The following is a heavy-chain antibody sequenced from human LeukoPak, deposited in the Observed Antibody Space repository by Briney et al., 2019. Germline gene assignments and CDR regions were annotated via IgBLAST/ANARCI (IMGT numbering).Heavy chain of an antibody. CDR2: IYYTGST. Sequence: SETLSLTCTLSGGSVSDYYWSWLRQSPGKGLEWIGYIYYTGSTTYNPSLKSRVTISADTSKNQFSLKLSSVTAADTAVYYCASRKLGNDYWGQGTLVTVSS. J-gene: IGHJ4*02. CDR1: GGSVSDYY. D-gene: IGHD7-27*01. CDR3: ASRKLGNDY. V-gene: IGHV4-59*02.